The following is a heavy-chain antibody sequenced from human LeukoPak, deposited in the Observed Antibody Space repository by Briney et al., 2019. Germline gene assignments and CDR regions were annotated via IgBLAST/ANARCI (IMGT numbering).Heavy chain of an antibody. CDR1: GYTFTSYA. Sequence: ASVKVSCKASGYTFTSYAMHWVRQAPGQRLEWMGWINAGNGNTKYSQKFQGRVTITRDTSASTAYMELSSLRSEDTAVYYCARDITSGSLSGDAFDIWGQGTMVTVSS. D-gene: IGHD3-10*01. CDR2: INAGNGNT. CDR3: ARDITSGSLSGDAFDI. V-gene: IGHV1-3*01. J-gene: IGHJ3*02.